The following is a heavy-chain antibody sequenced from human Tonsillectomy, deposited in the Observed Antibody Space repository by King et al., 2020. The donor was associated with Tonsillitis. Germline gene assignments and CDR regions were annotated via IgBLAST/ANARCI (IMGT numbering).Heavy chain of an antibody. CDR1: GFTFTNYA. CDR3: AKGAYSDFWSGPLEPDS. D-gene: IGHD3-3*01. CDR2: ISVDGGFP. J-gene: IGHJ4*02. Sequence: VQLVESGGDLVQPGGSLRLSCAASGFTFTNYAMTWVRQAPGKGLDWVSGISVDGGFPYHAGPVKVRFTISRSDSNNTLYLQMNSLRGEDTAVYYCAKGAYSDFWSGPLEPDSWGQGILVTVSS. V-gene: IGHV3-23*04.